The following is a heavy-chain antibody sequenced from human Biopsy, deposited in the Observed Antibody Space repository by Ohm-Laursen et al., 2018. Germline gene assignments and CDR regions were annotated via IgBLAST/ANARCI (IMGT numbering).Heavy chain of an antibody. CDR2: MNPKSGDT. D-gene: IGHD1-7*01. J-gene: IGHJ3*02. CDR1: GYTFINYD. V-gene: IGHV1-8*01. Sequence: SVKVSCKTSGYTFINYDIHWVRQASGQGLEWMGWMNPKSGDTGYAHKFQGRVTMSRNTSISTANLEMSSLRSEDPAVYYCARGRLSGTRRALDIWGQGTMVTVSS. CDR3: ARGRLSGTRRALDI.